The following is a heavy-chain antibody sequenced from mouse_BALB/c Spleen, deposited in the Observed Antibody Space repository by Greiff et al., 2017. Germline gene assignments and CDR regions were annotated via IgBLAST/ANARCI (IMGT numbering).Heavy chain of an antibody. CDR1: GDSITSGY. CDR3: ARYDWESYYYAMDY. Sequence: EVQVVESGPSLVKPSQTLSLTCSVTGDSITSGYWNWIRKFPGNKLEYMGYISYSGSTYYNPSLKSRISITRDTSKNQYYLQLNSVTTEDTATYYCARYDWESYYYAMDYWGQGTSVTVSS. CDR2: ISYSGST. J-gene: IGHJ4*01. V-gene: IGHV3-8*02. D-gene: IGHD4-1*01.